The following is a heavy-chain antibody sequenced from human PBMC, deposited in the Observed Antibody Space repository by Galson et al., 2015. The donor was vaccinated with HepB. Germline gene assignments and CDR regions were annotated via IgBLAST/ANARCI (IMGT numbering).Heavy chain of an antibody. CDR1: GGTFSSYA. Sequence: SCKASGGTFSSYAISWVRQAPGQGLEWMGGIIPIFGTANYAQKFQGRVTITADKSTSTAYMELSSLRSEDTAVYYCARGVTTATPFDYYYYGMDVWGQGTTVTVSS. J-gene: IGHJ6*02. CDR2: IIPIFGTA. D-gene: IGHD2-15*01. CDR3: ARGVTTATPFDYYYYGMDV. V-gene: IGHV1-69*06.